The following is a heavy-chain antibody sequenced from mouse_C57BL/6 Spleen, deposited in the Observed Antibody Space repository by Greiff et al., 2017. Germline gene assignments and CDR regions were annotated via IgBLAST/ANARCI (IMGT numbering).Heavy chain of an antibody. CDR1: GYTFTSYW. J-gene: IGHJ3*01. Sequence: QVQLQQPGAELVRPGSSVKLSCKASGYTFTSYWMHWVKQRPIQGLEWIGNIDPSDSETHYNQKFKDKATLTVDKSSSPAYMQLSSLTSEDSAVYDCARGDDYAWFAYWGQGTLVTVSA. V-gene: IGHV1-52*01. CDR3: ARGDDYAWFAY. CDR2: IDPSDSET. D-gene: IGHD2-4*01.